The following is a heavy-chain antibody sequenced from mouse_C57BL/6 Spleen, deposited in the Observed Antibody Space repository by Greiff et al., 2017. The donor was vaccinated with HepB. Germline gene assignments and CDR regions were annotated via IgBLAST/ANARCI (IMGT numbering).Heavy chain of an antibody. Sequence: VQLQQPGAELVRPGSSVKLSCKASGYTFTSYWMHWVKQRPIQGLEWIGNIDPSDSETHYNQKFKDKATLTVDKSSSTAYMQLSSLTSEDSAVYYCASGGSNYYFDYWGQGTTLTVSS. CDR3: ASGGSNYYFDY. CDR1: GYTFTSYW. CDR2: IDPSDSET. V-gene: IGHV1-52*01. D-gene: IGHD2-5*01. J-gene: IGHJ2*01.